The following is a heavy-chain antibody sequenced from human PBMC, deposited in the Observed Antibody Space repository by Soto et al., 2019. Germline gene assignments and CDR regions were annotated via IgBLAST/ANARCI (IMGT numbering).Heavy chain of an antibody. CDR1: GFTFSSYA. V-gene: IGHV3-23*01. D-gene: IGHD6-13*01. Sequence: GGSLRLSCAASGFTFSSYALSWVRQGPGKGLEWVSGISGSGDSKHYSDSLKGWFTISRDNSKNTLFLQMNGLRAEDTAVYYCAKVTKRAAAGRYEYYKYGMDVWGQGT. CDR3: AKVTKRAAAGRYEYYKYGMDV. CDR2: ISGSGDSK. J-gene: IGHJ6*02.